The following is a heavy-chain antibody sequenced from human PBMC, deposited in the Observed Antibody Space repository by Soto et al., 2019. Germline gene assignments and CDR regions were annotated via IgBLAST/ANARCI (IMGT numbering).Heavy chain of an antibody. CDR1: GGSINSSSYF. Sequence: PSETLSLTCSVSGGSINSSSYFWGWVRQPPGQGLEGVGSIYDSRSTYYNTSLRSRDTLSVDTSKNQFSLKLSSVTAAETAVFYCARHYSSGSRNWFDPWGQGTLVTVSS. CDR3: ARHYSSGSRNWFDP. J-gene: IGHJ5*02. D-gene: IGHD6-19*01. V-gene: IGHV4-39*01. CDR2: IYDSRST.